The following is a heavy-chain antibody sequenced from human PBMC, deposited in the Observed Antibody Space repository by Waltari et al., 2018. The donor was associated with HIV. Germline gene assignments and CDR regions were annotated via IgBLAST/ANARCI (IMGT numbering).Heavy chain of an antibody. CDR3: ASLAAAVYFDA. J-gene: IGHJ4*02. CDR1: GYTFTDYY. CDR2: GDPEDGET. Sequence: EVHLVQSGPEVKKPGATVKISCTVSGYTFTDYYIHWVREAAGKGLEWMGLGDPEDGETVYAEKFQGRLTISADTSAATVSFELTGLRSDDTAIYYCASLAAAVYFDAWGQGTPLSVSS. D-gene: IGHD6-13*01. V-gene: IGHV1-69-2*01.